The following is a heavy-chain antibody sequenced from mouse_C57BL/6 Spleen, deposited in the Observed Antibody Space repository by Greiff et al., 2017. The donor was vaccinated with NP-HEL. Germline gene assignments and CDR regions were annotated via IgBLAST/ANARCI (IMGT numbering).Heavy chain of an antibody. Sequence: VHVKQSGAELVKPGASVKLSCTASGFNITDYYMHWVKQRTEQGLEWIGRIDPEDGETKYAPKFQGKATITADTSSNTAYLQLSSLTSEDTSVYYCARVVARDWFAYWGQGTLVTVSA. CDR1: GFNITDYY. D-gene: IGHD1-1*01. CDR2: IDPEDGET. V-gene: IGHV14-2*01. CDR3: ARVVARDWFAY. J-gene: IGHJ3*01.